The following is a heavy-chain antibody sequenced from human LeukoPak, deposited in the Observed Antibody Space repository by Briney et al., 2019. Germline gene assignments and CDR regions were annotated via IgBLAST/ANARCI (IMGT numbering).Heavy chain of an antibody. J-gene: IGHJ4*02. V-gene: IGHV3-23*01. CDR3: ATHRSSWHLQPLSGY. Sequence: GSLRLSCAASGFTFSSYGMSWVRQAPGKGLEWVSAISGSGGSTYYADSVKGRFTISRYNSKNTLYLQMNSLRAADPAVYYCATHRSSWHLQPLSGYWGQGTLVTVRS. CDR1: GFTFSSYG. D-gene: IGHD6-13*01. CDR2: ISGSGGST.